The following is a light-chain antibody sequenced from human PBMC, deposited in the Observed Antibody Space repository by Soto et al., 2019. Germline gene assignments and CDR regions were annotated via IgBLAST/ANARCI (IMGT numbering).Light chain of an antibody. J-gene: IGLJ3*02. CDR1: SSNIGSNY. V-gene: IGLV1-47*01. CDR3: AAWDDRLSGWV. CDR2: RNN. Sequence: QAVVTQPPSASGTPGQRVTFSCSGSSSNIGSNYVYWYKQLPGTAPKLLIYRNNQRPSGVPDRFSGSKSGTSASLAISGLRSEDEADYYCAAWDDRLSGWVFGGGTKLTVL.